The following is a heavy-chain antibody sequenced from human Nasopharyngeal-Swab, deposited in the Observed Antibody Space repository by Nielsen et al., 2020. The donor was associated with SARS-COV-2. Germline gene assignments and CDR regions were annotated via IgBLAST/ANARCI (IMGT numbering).Heavy chain of an antibody. J-gene: IGHJ4*02. CDR2: IRSKGNTYAT. CDR1: GFTFSDSA. Sequence: GESLKISCAASGFTFSDSAIHWVRQASGKGREWVGRIRSKGNTYATAYAASVNGRFIIFRDDPTNTAYLQMNSLKTEDTAMYYCTRCGGGCYSGRDYWGQGTLVTVSS. V-gene: IGHV3-73*01. D-gene: IGHD2-15*01. CDR3: TRCGGGCYSGRDY.